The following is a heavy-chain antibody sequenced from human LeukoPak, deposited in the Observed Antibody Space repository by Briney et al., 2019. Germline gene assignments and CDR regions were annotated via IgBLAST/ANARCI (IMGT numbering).Heavy chain of an antibody. V-gene: IGHV1-2*02. Sequence: GASVKDSCKTSGYAFTGHYIHWVRQAPGQGLEWLGWINSNSGDTKYEEKFQGRVTMTRDTSITTVYMDLTRLTSDDAAVYYCARVGLGKDAAFDIWGQGTLVSVSS. D-gene: IGHD1-26*01. CDR2: INSNSGDT. J-gene: IGHJ3*02. CDR1: GYAFTGHY. CDR3: ARVGLGKDAAFDI.